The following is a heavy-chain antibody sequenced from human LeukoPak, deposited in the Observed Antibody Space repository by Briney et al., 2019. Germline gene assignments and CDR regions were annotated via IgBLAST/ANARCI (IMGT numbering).Heavy chain of an antibody. Sequence: ASVKASCKVSGYTLTELSMHWVRQAPGKGLEWMGGFDPEDGETIYAQKFQGRVTMTEDTSTDTAYMELSSLRSEDTAVYYCATVGHCSSTSCYGYYYYGMDVWGKGTTVTVSS. D-gene: IGHD2-2*01. CDR3: ATVGHCSSTSCYGYYYYGMDV. V-gene: IGHV1-24*01. CDR2: FDPEDGET. J-gene: IGHJ6*04. CDR1: GYTLTELS.